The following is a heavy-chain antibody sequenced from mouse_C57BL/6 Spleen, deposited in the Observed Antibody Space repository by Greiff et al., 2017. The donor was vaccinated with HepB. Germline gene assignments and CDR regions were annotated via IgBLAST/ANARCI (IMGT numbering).Heavy chain of an antibody. CDR1: GYSITSDY. D-gene: IGHD1-1*01. CDR3: ARSHYYGSSYEWYFDV. J-gene: IGHJ1*03. CDR2: ISNSGST. V-gene: IGHV3-8*01. Sequence: EVHLVESGPGLAKPSQTLSLTCSATGYSITSDYWNWIRKFPGNKLEYMGYISNSGSTYYNPSLKSRISITRDTSKNQYYLQLNSVTTEDTATYYCARSHYYGSSYEWYFDVWGTGTTVTVSS.